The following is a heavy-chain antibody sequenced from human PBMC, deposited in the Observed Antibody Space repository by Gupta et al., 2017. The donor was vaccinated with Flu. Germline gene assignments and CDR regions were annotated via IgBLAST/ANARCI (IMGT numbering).Heavy chain of an antibody. CDR3: ARSIGYGSSTSCYTHPTGYYYYYMDV. J-gene: IGHJ6*03. D-gene: IGHD2-2*02. Sequence: GKGLDWVSYISSSGSTIYYADSVKGRFTISRDNAKNSLYLQMNSLRAEDTAVYYCARSIGYGSSTSCYTHPTGYYYYYMDVGGKGTTVTVSS. CDR2: ISSSGSTI. V-gene: IGHV3-11*01.